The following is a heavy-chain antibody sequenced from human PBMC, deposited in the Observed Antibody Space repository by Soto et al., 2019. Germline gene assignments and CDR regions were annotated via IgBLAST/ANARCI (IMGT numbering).Heavy chain of an antibody. J-gene: IGHJ4*02. D-gene: IGHD3-10*01. CDR1: GFTVSSNY. Sequence: GGSLSLSCAPSGFTVSSNYVSGDRPAQGRGLDWGSVIYSGVNTYDAESVKGRFTISQNNSKNTLYLQMNSLGAEDTAVYYCARGLIIDYWGQVTLVTVSS. V-gene: IGHV3-53*04. CDR2: IYSGVNT. CDR3: ARGLIIDY.